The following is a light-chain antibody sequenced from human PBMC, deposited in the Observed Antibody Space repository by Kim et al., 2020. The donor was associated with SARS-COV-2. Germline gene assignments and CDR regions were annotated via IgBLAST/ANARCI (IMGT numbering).Light chain of an antibody. J-gene: IGKJ1*01. V-gene: IGKV1-39*01. CDR3: QQSYSTPQT. CDR2: AAS. CDR1: QSISSY. Sequence: DIQMTQSPSSLSASVGDRVTITCRASQSISSYLNWYQQKPGKAPKLLIYAASSLQSGVPSSFSGSGSGTDFTLTISSLQPEDFATYYCQQSYSTPQTFGQGTK.